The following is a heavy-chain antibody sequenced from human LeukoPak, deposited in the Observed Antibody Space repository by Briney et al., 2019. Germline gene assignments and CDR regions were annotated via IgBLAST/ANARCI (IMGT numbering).Heavy chain of an antibody. J-gene: IGHJ3*02. Sequence: GASVKVSCKASGGTFSSYAISWVRQAPGQGLEWMGGIIPIFGTANYAQKFQGRVTITTDESTSTAYMELSSLRSEDTAVYYCARENSDTAMVMSDPAWNDAFDIWGQGTMVTVSS. CDR3: ARENSDTAMVMSDPAWNDAFDI. CDR2: IIPIFGTA. V-gene: IGHV1-69*05. D-gene: IGHD5-18*01. CDR1: GGTFSSYA.